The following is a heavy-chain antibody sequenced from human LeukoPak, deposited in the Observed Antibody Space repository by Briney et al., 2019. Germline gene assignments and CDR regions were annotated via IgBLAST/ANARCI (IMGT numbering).Heavy chain of an antibody. J-gene: IGHJ4*02. D-gene: IGHD4-17*01. CDR2: ITTSGRTI. CDR3: ARGEDYGTNSLDY. Sequence: GGSLRLPCAASGFTFSSYEMNWVRQAPGKGLEWVSYITTSGRTIYYADSVKGRFTISRDNAKNSLYLQMNSLRAEDTAVYYCARGEDYGTNSLDYWGQGTLVTVSS. CDR1: GFTFSSYE. V-gene: IGHV3-48*03.